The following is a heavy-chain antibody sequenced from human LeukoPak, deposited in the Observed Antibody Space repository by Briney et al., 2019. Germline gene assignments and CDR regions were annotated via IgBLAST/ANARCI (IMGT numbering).Heavy chain of an antibody. CDR1: GFTFSSYA. Sequence: GGSLRLSCAASGFTFSSYAMSWVRQAPGKGLEWVSYISSSGSTIYYADSVKGRFTISRDNAKNSLYLQMNSLRAEDTAVYYCASFCSSTSCPWDWYFDLWGRGTLVTVSS. D-gene: IGHD2-2*01. V-gene: IGHV3-48*03. CDR3: ASFCSSTSCPWDWYFDL. CDR2: ISSSGSTI. J-gene: IGHJ2*01.